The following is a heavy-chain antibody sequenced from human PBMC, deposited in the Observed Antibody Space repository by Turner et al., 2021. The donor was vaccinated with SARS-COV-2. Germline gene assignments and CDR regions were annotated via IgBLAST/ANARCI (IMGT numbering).Heavy chain of an antibody. V-gene: IGHV4-34*01. CDR3: ARAGNCAGGSCYFDY. Sequence: QVQLQEWGAGLFKPSDTLSLTCAIYGGSFSGFYWSWIRQPLGQGLEWIAEFDHSGSTNTNPSLKSRVTISVETSKNQFSLKLSSVTAADTAVYYCARAGNCAGGSCYFDYWGQGTLVTVSS. D-gene: IGHD2-15*01. J-gene: IGHJ4*02. CDR2: FDHSGST. CDR1: GGSFSGFY.